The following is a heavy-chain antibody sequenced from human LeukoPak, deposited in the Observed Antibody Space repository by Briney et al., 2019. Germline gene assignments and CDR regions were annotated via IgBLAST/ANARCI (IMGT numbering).Heavy chain of an antibody. Sequence: SETLSLTCAVYGGSFSGYYWSWIRQPTGKGLEWIGEINHSGSTNYNPSLKSRATISGDTSKNQFSLKLSSVTAADTAVYYCAKVGGYSYGSFYYYYMDVWGKGTTVTVSS. D-gene: IGHD5-18*01. V-gene: IGHV4-34*01. CDR2: INHSGST. CDR3: AKVGGYSYGSFYYYYMDV. CDR1: GGSFSGYY. J-gene: IGHJ6*03.